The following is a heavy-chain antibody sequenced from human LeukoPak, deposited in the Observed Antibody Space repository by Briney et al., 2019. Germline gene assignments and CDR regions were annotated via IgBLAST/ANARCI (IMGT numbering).Heavy chain of an antibody. V-gene: IGHV6-1*01. CDR2: TYYRCKWYN. J-gene: IGHJ4*02. Sequence: RSQTLSLTCAISGDSFSSNSAAWNWIRQSPSRGLEWLGRTYYRCKWYNDYAVSVKSRITINPDTSKNQFSLQLNSVTPEDTAVYCCARDPGYDFWSGYDYWGQGTLVTVSS. D-gene: IGHD3-3*01. CDR3: ARDPGYDFWSGYDY. CDR1: GDSFSSNSAA.